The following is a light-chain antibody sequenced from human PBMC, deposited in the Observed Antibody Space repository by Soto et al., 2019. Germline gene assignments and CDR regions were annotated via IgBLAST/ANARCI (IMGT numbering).Light chain of an antibody. CDR2: EVS. CDR1: SSDVGGYNY. J-gene: IGLJ2*01. V-gene: IGLV2-8*01. Sequence: QSALTQPPSASGSPGQSVTISCTGTSSDVGGYNYVSWYQQHPGKAPKLMIYEVSKRPLGVPDRFSGSKSGNTASLTVSGLQAEDEADYYCSSYAGSKTLFGGGTKLTVL. CDR3: SSYAGSKTL.